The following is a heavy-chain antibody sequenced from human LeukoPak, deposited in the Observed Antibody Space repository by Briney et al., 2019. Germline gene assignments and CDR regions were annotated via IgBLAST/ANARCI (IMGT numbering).Heavy chain of an antibody. J-gene: IGHJ4*02. V-gene: IGHV1-69*05. CDR3: ARGRRQGRCSSTSCYSYYFDY. CDR1: GGTFSSYA. CDR2: IIPIFGTA. Sequence: SVKVSCKASGGTFSSYAISWVRQAPGQGLEWMGRIIPIFGTANYAQKFQGRVTITTDESTSTAYMELSSLRSEDTAVYYCARGRRQGRCSSTSCYSYYFDYWGQGTLVTVSS. D-gene: IGHD2-2*01.